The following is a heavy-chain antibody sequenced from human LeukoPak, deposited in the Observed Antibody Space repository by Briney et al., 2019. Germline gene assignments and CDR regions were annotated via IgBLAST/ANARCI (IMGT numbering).Heavy chain of an antibody. V-gene: IGHV3-43*01. CDR2: LNWEGETT. CDR1: APNFNDHT. Sequence: PGRSLRLSCAASAPNFNDHTMQWVRQAPGKGLEWVALLNWEGETTYYADSVKGRFIISRDSSKDSLYLQMDSLRSEDTAFYYCARDSEPRREAAAGLDHWGQGTLVTVSS. D-gene: IGHD6-13*01. J-gene: IGHJ4*02. CDR3: ARDSEPRREAAAGLDH.